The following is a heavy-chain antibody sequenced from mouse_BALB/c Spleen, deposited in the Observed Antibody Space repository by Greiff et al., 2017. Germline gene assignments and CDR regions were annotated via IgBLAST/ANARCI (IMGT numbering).Heavy chain of an antibody. CDR3: AKEGGLRLPYAMDY. CDR2: IWGDGST. J-gene: IGHJ4*01. Sequence: VQLQQSGPGLVAPSQSLSITCTVSGFSLTSYGVHWVRQPPGKGLEWLGVIWGDGSTNYHSALISRLSISKDNSKSQVFLKLNSLQTDDTATYYCAKEGGLRLPYAMDYWGQGTSVTVSS. V-gene: IGHV2-3*01. CDR1: GFSLTSYG. D-gene: IGHD2-4*01.